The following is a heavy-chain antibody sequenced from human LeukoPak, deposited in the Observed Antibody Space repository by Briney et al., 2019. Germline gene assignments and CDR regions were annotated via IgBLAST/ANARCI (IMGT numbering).Heavy chain of an antibody. J-gene: IGHJ4*02. CDR1: GYTFTDYY. CDR3: ATYQYDSGTYPDY. CDR2: INPNSGGT. Sequence: ASVKVSCKASGYTFTDYYLHWVRQAPGHGLEWMGWINPNSGGTNYAQKFQGRVTMTRDTSITTAYMELSRLRSDDTAVYYCATYQYDSGTYPDYWGQGTLVTVSS. D-gene: IGHD3-10*01. V-gene: IGHV1-2*02.